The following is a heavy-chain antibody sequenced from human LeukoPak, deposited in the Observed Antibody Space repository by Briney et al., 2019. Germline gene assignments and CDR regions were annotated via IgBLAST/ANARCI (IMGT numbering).Heavy chain of an antibody. CDR2: INSDGSTT. CDR1: GLTFSSYW. D-gene: IGHD6-19*01. CDR3: ARDTRSGWYDY. Sequence: PGGSLRLSCEASGLTFSSYWMHWVRQAPGKGLIWASRINSDGSTTNYADSVKGRFTISRDNAKNTLYLQMNSLRADDTAVYYCARDTRSGWYDYWGQGALVTVS. V-gene: IGHV3-74*01. J-gene: IGHJ4*02.